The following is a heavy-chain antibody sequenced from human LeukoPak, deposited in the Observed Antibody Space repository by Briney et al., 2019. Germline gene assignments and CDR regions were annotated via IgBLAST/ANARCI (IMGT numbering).Heavy chain of an antibody. Sequence: PGRSLRLSCAASGFTFSSHDMHWVRQAPGKGLEWVSIISYDGGKKDYADSVKGRFTISRDNSKSTLYIQMNSLRAEDTAVYYCARAKPKNMVRGLIMRRESRYYFDYWGQGTLVTVSS. CDR1: GFTFSSHD. CDR2: ISYDGGKK. V-gene: IGHV3-30*03. D-gene: IGHD3-10*01. CDR3: ARAKPKNMVRGLIMRRESRYYFDY. J-gene: IGHJ4*02.